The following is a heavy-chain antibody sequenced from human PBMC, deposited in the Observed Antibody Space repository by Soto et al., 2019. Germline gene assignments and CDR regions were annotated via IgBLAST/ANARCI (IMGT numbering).Heavy chain of an antibody. J-gene: IGHJ6*02. CDR2: LNEDGSFT. D-gene: IGHD3-10*01. Sequence: HPGGSLRLSCVASEFTFSSYWMHWVRQVPGKGLVWVSRLNEDGSFTTYADSVKGGFTISRDNAKKTLYLQMNSLRAEDTAVYYCARDLSGRADVWGQGTTVTVSS. V-gene: IGHV3-74*01. CDR1: EFTFSSYW. CDR3: ARDLSGRADV.